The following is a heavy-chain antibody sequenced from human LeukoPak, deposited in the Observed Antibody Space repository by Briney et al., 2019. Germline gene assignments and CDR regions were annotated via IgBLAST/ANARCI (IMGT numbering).Heavy chain of an antibody. CDR2: ISGWGGST. Sequence: GGSLRLSCAASGFTFSSYGMSWVRQAPGKGLEWVSGISGWGGSTYFADSVKGRFTISRDNSKNTLYLQMNSLRAEDTAVYYCAKDSNYYGSGRLDYWGQGTLVTVSS. J-gene: IGHJ4*02. V-gene: IGHV3-23*01. D-gene: IGHD3-10*01. CDR1: GFTFSSYG. CDR3: AKDSNYYGSGRLDY.